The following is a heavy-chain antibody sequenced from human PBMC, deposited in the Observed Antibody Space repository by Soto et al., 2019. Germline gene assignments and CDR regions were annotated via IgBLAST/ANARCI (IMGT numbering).Heavy chain of an antibody. D-gene: IGHD2-15*01. CDR1: GGSISSYY. CDR2: IYTSGST. J-gene: IGHJ6*02. CDR3: ARDGGGYCSGGSCYHYYGMDV. Sequence: SETLSLTCTVSGGSISSYYWSWIRQPAGKGLEWIGRIYTSGSTNYNPSLKSRVTMSVDTSKNQFSLKLSSVTAADTAAYYCARDGGGYCSGGSCYHYYGMDVWGQGTTVTVSS. V-gene: IGHV4-4*07.